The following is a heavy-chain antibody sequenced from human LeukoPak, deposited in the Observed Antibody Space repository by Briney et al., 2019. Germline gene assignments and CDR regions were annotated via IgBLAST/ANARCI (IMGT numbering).Heavy chain of an antibody. CDR2: ISYDGSNK. V-gene: IGHV3-30*18. CDR1: VFTFSSYG. D-gene: IGHD4-11*01. Sequence: GGSLRLSCAASVFTFSSYGMHWVRQAPGKGLEWVAVISYDGSNKYYADSVKGRFTISRDNSKNTLYLQMNSLRAEDTAVYYCAKEHTVTTGEFYYYGMDVWGQGTTVTVSS. J-gene: IGHJ6*02. CDR3: AKEHTVTTGEFYYYGMDV.